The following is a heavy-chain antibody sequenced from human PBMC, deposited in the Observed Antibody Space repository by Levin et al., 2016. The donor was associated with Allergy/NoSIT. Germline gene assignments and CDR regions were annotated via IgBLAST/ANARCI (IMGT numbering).Heavy chain of an antibody. CDR2: INRDGSTT. CDR3: ARFDSSGL. D-gene: IGHD3-22*01. J-gene: IGHJ4*02. V-gene: IGHV3-74*01. Sequence: WIRQPPGKGLVWVSRINRDGSTTSYVDSVKGRFTISRDNAKNTLYLQMNSLRAEDTAVYYCARFDSSGLWGQGTLVTVSS.